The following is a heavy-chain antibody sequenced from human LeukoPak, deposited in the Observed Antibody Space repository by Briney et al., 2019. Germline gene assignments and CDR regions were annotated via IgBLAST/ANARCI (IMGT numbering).Heavy chain of an antibody. CDR2: IHHSGST. Sequence: SETLSLTCTVSGYSISSISSTYYWGWVRQSPGKGLEWIGSIHHSGSTYYNPSLQSRVTISIDTSKNQFSLKLSSVTAADTAVYYCARLRVQNYGGNWGFDYWGQGTLVTVSS. CDR1: GYSISSISSTYY. CDR3: ARLRVQNYGGNWGFDY. V-gene: IGHV4-38-2*02. D-gene: IGHD4-23*01. J-gene: IGHJ4*02.